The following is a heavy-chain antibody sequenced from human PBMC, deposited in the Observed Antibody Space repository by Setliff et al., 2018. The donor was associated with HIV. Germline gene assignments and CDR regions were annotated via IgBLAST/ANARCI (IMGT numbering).Heavy chain of an antibody. CDR1: GGSISSSSYY. CDR2: IYYSGST. Sequence: SETLSLTCTVSGGSISSSSYYWGWIRQPPGKGLEWIGSIYYSGSTYYNPSLKSRVTISRDTSKNQFSLKLSSVTAADTAVYYCARADFWSGYFNFDFWGQGTLVTVSS. D-gene: IGHD3-3*01. CDR3: ARADFWSGYFNFDF. V-gene: IGHV4-39*07. J-gene: IGHJ4*02.